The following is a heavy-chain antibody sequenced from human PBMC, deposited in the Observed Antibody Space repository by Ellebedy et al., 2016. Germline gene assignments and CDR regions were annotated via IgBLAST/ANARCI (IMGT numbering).Heavy chain of an antibody. CDR3: ARIRASTWGPWGHGSSQYFDY. D-gene: IGHD6-13*01. J-gene: IGHJ4*02. Sequence: SGPTLVKPSQTLTLTCTFSGFSLSTTGMSVGWIRQPPGKALEWLALIHWNDDKRYSPSLKSRLTINKDTSKNQVVLTMTNMDPVDTATYYCARIRASTWGPWGHGSSQYFDYWGQGTLVTVSS. V-gene: IGHV2-5*01. CDR2: IHWNDDK. CDR1: GFSLSTTGMS.